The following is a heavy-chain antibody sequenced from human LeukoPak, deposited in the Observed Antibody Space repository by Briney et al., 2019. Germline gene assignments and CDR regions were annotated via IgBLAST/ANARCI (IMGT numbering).Heavy chain of an antibody. CDR3: ASAQRGYSSMDV. Sequence: KPGGSLRLSCAASGFTFSSYSMNWVRQAPGKGLEWVSSISSSSSYIYYADSVKGRFTISRDNAKNSLYLQMNSLRAEDTAVYYCASAQRGYSSMDVWGQGTTVTVSS. V-gene: IGHV3-21*01. CDR2: ISSSSSYI. CDR1: GFTFSSYS. D-gene: IGHD5-18*01. J-gene: IGHJ6*02.